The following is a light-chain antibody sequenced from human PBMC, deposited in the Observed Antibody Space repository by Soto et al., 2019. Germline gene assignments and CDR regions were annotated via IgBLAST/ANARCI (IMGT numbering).Light chain of an antibody. Sequence: DIVMTQSTATLSLSHGERATLSCRASQSVSSSYLAWYQQKPGQAPRLLIYGASSRATGIPDRFSGSGSGTDFTLTISRFEPEDFAVYYCQPYGSFPLWPFGQVAKV. V-gene: IGKV3-20*01. CDR2: GAS. CDR1: QSVSSSY. J-gene: IGKJ1*01. CDR3: QPYGSFPLWP.